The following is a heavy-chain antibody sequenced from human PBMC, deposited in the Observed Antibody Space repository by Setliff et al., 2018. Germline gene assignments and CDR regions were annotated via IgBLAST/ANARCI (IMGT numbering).Heavy chain of an antibody. J-gene: IGHJ5*02. CDR1: GYSFSTCW. V-gene: IGHV5-51*01. CDR3: ARHPYYYGSGTYLDNNNRWFDP. Sequence: RGESLKISCKGSGYSFSTCWIGWVRQMPGKGLEWMGIIYPGDSITGYSPSFQGQVTISVDKSINTAYLQWSSLRASDTAIYYCARHPYYYGSGTYLDNNNRWFDPWGQGTLVTVSS. CDR2: IYPGDSIT. D-gene: IGHD3-10*01.